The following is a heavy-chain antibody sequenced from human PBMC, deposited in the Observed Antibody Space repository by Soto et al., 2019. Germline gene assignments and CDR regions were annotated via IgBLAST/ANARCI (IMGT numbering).Heavy chain of an antibody. Sequence: EMQLLESGGGLVQPGGSLRLSCAASGFTFSSYAMSWVRQAPGKGLEWVSAISGSGGSTYYADSVKGRFTISRDNSKNTLYLQMNSLRAEDTAVYYCAKFYSNYVYYYYYMDVWGKGTTVTVSS. J-gene: IGHJ6*03. CDR3: AKFYSNYVYYYYYMDV. D-gene: IGHD4-4*01. V-gene: IGHV3-23*01. CDR2: ISGSGGST. CDR1: GFTFSSYA.